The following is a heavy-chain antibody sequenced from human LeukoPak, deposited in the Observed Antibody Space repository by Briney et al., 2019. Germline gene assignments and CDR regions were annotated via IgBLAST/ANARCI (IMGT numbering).Heavy chain of an antibody. CDR3: ARDSPYGTAGY. CDR1: GFTFSSYS. J-gene: IGHJ4*02. Sequence: GGSLRLSCAASGFTFSSYSMNWVRQAPGKGLEWFSSISSSSSYIYYADSVKGRFTISRDNTKNSLYLQMNSLRAEDTAVYYCARDSPYGTAGYWGQGTLVTVSS. V-gene: IGHV3-21*01. CDR2: ISSSSSYI. D-gene: IGHD2-8*02.